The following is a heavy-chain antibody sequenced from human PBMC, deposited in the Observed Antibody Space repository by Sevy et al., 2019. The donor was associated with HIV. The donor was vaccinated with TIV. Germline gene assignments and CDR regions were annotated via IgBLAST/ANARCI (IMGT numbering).Heavy chain of an antibody. CDR2: ISNSGNTV. V-gene: IGHV3-11*01. D-gene: IGHD2-2*01. CDR3: ARDNYCISGDGCYGYGLDV. CDR1: GLTFSDYY. Sequence: GESLKISCSASGLTFSDYYMTWIRQAPGKGLECISYISNSGNTVYYADSVKGRFTVSRDNAKKSLYLQLNSLRDEDTPVYYCARDNYCISGDGCYGYGLDVWGQGTTVTVSS. J-gene: IGHJ6*02.